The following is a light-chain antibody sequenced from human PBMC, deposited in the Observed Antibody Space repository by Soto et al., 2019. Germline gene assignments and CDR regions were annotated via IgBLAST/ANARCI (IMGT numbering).Light chain of an antibody. J-gene: IGKJ2*01. Sequence: DIQMTQSPSTLSASVGDRVTITCRASQSISSWLAWYQQKPGKAPKVLIYKASSLESGVPSRFSGSGSGTEFTLTISSLQPDDFATYYCQQYNSYSSFTFGQRTKLEIK. CDR3: QQYNSYSSFT. CDR1: QSISSW. V-gene: IGKV1-5*03. CDR2: KAS.